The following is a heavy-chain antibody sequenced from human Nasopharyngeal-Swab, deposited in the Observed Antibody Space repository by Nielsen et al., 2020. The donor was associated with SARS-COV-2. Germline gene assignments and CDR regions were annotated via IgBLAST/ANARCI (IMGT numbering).Heavy chain of an antibody. CDR3: ARSVGSFYGQGAFDI. V-gene: IGHV3-49*01. Sequence: GGSLRLSCRPSGFTFGDYAMSWFRQAPGKGLGWVGFIRSKTYGGAPEYAASVKGRFTISRDGAESIAYLQMNSLETEDTGVYYCARSVGSFYGQGAFDIWGQGTMVTVSS. CDR1: GFTFGDYA. J-gene: IGHJ3*02. CDR2: IRSKTYGGAP. D-gene: IGHD1-26*01.